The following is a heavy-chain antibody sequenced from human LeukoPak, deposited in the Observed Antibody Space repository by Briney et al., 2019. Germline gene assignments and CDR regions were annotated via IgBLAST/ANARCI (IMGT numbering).Heavy chain of an antibody. Sequence: PSETLSLTCAVYGGSFSGYYWGWIRQPPGMGLEWLGSIFYSGSTYYNPSLKSRVTISVDTSRNQFSLKLSSVTAADTAVYYCARRLGSYHSFDYWGQGTLVTVSS. CDR2: IFYSGST. CDR3: ARRLGSYHSFDY. V-gene: IGHV4-34*12. D-gene: IGHD3-10*01. CDR1: GGSFSGYY. J-gene: IGHJ4*02.